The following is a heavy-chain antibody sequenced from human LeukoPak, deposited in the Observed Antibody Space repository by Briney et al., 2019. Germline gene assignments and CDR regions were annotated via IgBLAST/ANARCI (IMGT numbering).Heavy chain of an antibody. CDR2: ISAYNSNT. J-gene: IGHJ6*03. V-gene: IGHV1-18*01. CDR1: GNTFTSYG. D-gene: IGHD4-11*01. Sequence: ASVKVSCKASGNTFTSYGISWVRQAPGQGLESMGWISAYNSNTNYAQNLQGRVTITTDTSTSTAYMELRSLTSDDTAVYYCARGGHYTQPYYSYTDVWGKGTTVTVSS. CDR3: ARGGHYTQPYYSYTDV.